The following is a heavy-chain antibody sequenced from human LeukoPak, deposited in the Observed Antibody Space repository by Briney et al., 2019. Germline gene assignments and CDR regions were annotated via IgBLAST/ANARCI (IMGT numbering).Heavy chain of an antibody. D-gene: IGHD2-21*02. CDR2: INWNGGST. J-gene: IGHJ4*01. CDR3: ASSVLLTAPFDY. V-gene: IGHV3-20*04. Sequence: GGSLRLSCAASGFTFDDYGMSWVRQAPGKGLEWVSGINWNGGSTGYADSVKGRFTISRDNAKNSLYLQMNSLRAEDTAVYYCASSVLLTAPFDYWGQGALVTVSS. CDR1: GFTFDDYG.